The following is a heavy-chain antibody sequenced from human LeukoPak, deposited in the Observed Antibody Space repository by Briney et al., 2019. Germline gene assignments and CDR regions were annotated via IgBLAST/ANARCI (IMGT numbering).Heavy chain of an antibody. J-gene: IGHJ4*02. V-gene: IGHV4-30-2*01. Sequence: SETLSLTCAVSGGSISSGGYSWSWIRQPPGRGLEWIGYIYHSGSTYHNPSLKNPVTISLDRSKNQFSLKRSSVTAADTAVYYCAREVRDFDILTGYYKRYFDYWGQGTLVTVSS. CDR1: GGSISSGGYS. CDR2: IYHSGST. D-gene: IGHD3-9*01. CDR3: AREVRDFDILTGYYKRYFDY.